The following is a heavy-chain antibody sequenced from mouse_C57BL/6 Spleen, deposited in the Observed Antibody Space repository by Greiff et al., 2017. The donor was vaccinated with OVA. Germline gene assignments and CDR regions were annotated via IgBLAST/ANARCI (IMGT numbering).Heavy chain of an antibody. D-gene: IGHD1-1*01. CDR2: IWRGGST. CDR3: AKRTTVVALPYAMDY. V-gene: IGHV2-5*01. CDR1: GFSLTSYG. Sequence: QVQLQQSGPGLVQPSQSLSITCTVSGFSLTSYGVHWVRQSPGKGLEWLGVIWRGGSTDYNAAFMSRLSITKDNSKSQVFFKMNSLQADDTAIYYCAKRTTVVALPYAMDYWGQGTSVTVSS. J-gene: IGHJ4*01.